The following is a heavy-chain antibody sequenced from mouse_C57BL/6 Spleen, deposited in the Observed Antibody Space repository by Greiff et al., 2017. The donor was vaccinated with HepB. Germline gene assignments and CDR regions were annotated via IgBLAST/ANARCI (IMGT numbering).Heavy chain of an antibody. CDR1: GFTFSDFY. CDR2: SRNKANDYTT. J-gene: IGHJ1*03. V-gene: IGHV7-1*01. CDR3: ARDARDGSYWYFDV. Sequence: EVQLVESGGGLVQSGRSLRLSCATSGFTFSDFYMEWVRQAPGKGLEWIAASRNKANDYTTEYSASVKGRFIVSRDTSQSILYLQMNALRAEDTAIYYCARDARDGSYWYFDVWGTGTTVTVSS. D-gene: IGHD2-3*01.